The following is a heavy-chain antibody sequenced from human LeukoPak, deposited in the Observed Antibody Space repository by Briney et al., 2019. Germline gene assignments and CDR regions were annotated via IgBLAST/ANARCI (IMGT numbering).Heavy chain of an antibody. V-gene: IGHV4-38-2*02. CDR2: IYHSGST. CDR3: ARAYRSGYPPAANWFDP. J-gene: IGHJ5*02. CDR1: GYSISSGYY. D-gene: IGHD3-22*01. Sequence: SETLSLTCTVSGYSISSGYYWGWIRQPPGKGLEWIGSIYHSGSTYYNPSLKSRVTISVDTSKNQFSLKLSSVTAADTAVYYCARAYRSGYPPAANWFDPWGQGTLVTVSS.